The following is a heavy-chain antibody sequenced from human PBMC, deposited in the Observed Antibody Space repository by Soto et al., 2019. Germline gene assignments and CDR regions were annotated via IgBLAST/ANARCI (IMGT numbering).Heavy chain of an antibody. D-gene: IGHD3-22*01. V-gene: IGHV4-34*01. J-gene: IGHJ4*02. CDR3: ARAYYYDSSGYYYFDY. CDR2: INHSGST. Sequence: PSETLSLTCAVYGGSFSGYYWCWIRQPPGKGLEWIGEINHSGSTNYNPSLKSRVTISVDTSKNQFSLKLSSVTAADTAVYYCARAYYYDSSGYYYFDYWGQGTLVTVSS. CDR1: GGSFSGYY.